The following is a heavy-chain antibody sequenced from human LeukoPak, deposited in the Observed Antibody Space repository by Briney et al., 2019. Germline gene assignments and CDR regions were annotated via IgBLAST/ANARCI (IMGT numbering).Heavy chain of an antibody. Sequence: PGRSLRLSCAASGITFDDYAMHWVRQAPGKGLEWVSGISWNSGSIGYADSVKGRFTISRDNAKNSLYLQMNSLRAEDTALYYCARSGAMVRGLPDYWGQGTLVTVSS. CDR2: ISWNSGSI. CDR1: GITFDDYA. D-gene: IGHD3-10*01. V-gene: IGHV3-9*01. J-gene: IGHJ4*02. CDR3: ARSGAMVRGLPDY.